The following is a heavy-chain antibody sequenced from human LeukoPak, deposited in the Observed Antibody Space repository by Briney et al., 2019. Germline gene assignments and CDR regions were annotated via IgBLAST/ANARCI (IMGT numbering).Heavy chain of an antibody. J-gene: IGHJ5*02. CDR1: GGSFSGYY. D-gene: IGHD4-17*01. CDR3: ARGGDTTTVTTDGWFDP. Sequence: SETLSLTCAVYGGSFSGYYWSWIRQPPGKGLEWIGEINHSGSTNYNPSLKSRVTISVDTSKNQFSLKLSSVTAADTAVYYCARGGDTTTVTTDGWFDPWGQGTLVTVSS. CDR2: INHSGST. V-gene: IGHV4-34*01.